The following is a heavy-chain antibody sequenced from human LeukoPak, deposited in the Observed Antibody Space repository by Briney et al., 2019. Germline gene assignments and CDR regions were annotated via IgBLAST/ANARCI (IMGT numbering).Heavy chain of an antibody. CDR1: GYTFTSYG. J-gene: IGHJ5*02. Sequence: ASVKVSCKASGYTFTSYGISWVRQAPGQGLEWMGWISAYNGNTNYAQKLQGRVTMTTDTSTSTAYMELRSLRSDDTAVYYCASINIAVAGWNWFDPWGQGTLITVSS. CDR3: ASINIAVAGWNWFDP. V-gene: IGHV1-18*04. D-gene: IGHD6-19*01. CDR2: ISAYNGNT.